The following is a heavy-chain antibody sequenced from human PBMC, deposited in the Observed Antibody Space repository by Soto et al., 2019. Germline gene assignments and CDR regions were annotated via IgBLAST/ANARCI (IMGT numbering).Heavy chain of an antibody. Sequence: GESLKISGNGSGYSFTNYWIGWVRQMSGKGLEWMGIIYARDSDIRYSPSFEGQVTISADQSLSTAYLQWNSLKASDTAMYYCARLPAPQIVDYYFYGMDVWGQGTTVTVSS. CDR2: IYARDSDI. D-gene: IGHD3-22*01. CDR3: ARLPAPQIVDYYFYGMDV. CDR1: GYSFTNYW. J-gene: IGHJ6*02. V-gene: IGHV5-51*01.